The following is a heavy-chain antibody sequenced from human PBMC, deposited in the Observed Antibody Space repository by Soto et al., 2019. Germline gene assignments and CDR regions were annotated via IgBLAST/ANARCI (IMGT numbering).Heavy chain of an antibody. J-gene: IGHJ4*02. D-gene: IGHD3-10*01. CDR3: AHSPPLITEEAQVGDFDS. Sequence: QITLKESGPTLVKPTQPLTLTCSVSGFSLTTDGEGVGWVRQSPVESLEWLALLYRDDDERSSPSLKTKLTITKDTSKKRVPLIMTTMAPRNTATYDCAHSPPLITEEAQVGDFDSWGQGTLVTVSS. CDR2: LYRDDDE. V-gene: IGHV2-5*02. CDR1: GFSLTTDGEG.